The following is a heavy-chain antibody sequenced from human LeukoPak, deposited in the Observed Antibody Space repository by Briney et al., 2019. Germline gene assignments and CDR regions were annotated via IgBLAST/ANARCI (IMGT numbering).Heavy chain of an antibody. D-gene: IGHD2-15*01. Sequence: PGGSLRLSCAASGFTFSSYSMNWVRQAPGKGLEWVSSISSSSSYIYYADSVKGRFTISRDNAKNSLYLQMNSLRAEDTAVYYCARGNGEYGNRVVVVAAATVYMDVWGKGTTVTVSS. CDR1: GFTFSSYS. CDR3: ARGNGEYGNRVVVVAAATVYMDV. J-gene: IGHJ6*03. V-gene: IGHV3-21*01. CDR2: ISSSSSYI.